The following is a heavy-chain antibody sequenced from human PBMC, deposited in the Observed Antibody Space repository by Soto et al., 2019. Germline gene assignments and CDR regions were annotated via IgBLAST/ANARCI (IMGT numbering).Heavy chain of an antibody. Sequence: GASVKVSCKASGGTFSSYTISWVRQAPGQGLEWMGRIIPILGIANYAQKFQGRVTITADKSTSTAYMELSSLRSEDTAVYYCASADPMVVAAQFQHWGQGTLVTVSS. J-gene: IGHJ1*01. CDR3: ASADPMVVAAQFQH. CDR2: IIPILGIA. V-gene: IGHV1-69*02. CDR1: GGTFSSYT. D-gene: IGHD2-15*01.